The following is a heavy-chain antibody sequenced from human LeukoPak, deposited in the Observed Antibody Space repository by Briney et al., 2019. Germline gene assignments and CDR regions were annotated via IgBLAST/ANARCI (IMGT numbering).Heavy chain of an antibody. CDR1: GGSISGYY. CDR3: ARAAEAAGGRYFDY. D-gene: IGHD6-13*01. V-gene: IGHV4-4*07. J-gene: IGHJ4*02. Sequence: SETLSLTCTVSGGSISGYYWSWIRQPAGQGLEWIGRIYSNGDTRYNPSLKSRVTMSVDTSKNQLSLKLGPVTAADTAVYYCARAAEAAGGRYFDYWGQGTLVTVSS. CDR2: IYSNGDT.